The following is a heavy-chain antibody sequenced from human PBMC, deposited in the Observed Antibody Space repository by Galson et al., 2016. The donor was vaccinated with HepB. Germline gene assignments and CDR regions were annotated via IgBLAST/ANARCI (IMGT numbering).Heavy chain of an antibody. CDR2: ISGSSSSV. V-gene: IGHV3-23*01. CDR1: GFTFGDYT. Sequence: SLRLSCAASGFTFGDYTMSWVRQAPGKGLEWVSIISGSSSSVYYADSMKGRITVSRDNSKNTLFLQMNSLRAEDTAVYYCAKSAGRAVTTLAYYYGMDVWGQGTTVTVSS. J-gene: IGHJ6*02. D-gene: IGHD4-17*01. CDR3: AKSAGRAVTTLAYYYGMDV.